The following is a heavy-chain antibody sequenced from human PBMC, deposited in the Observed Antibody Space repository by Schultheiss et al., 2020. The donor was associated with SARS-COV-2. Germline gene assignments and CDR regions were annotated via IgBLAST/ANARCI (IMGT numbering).Heavy chain of an antibody. CDR1: GGSISSYY. CDR2: IYYSGST. V-gene: IGHV4-59*01. J-gene: IGHJ6*02. D-gene: IGHD5-18*01. Sequence: SETLSLTCTVSGGSISSYYWSWIRQPAGKGLEWIGYIYYSGSTNYNPSLKSRVTISVDTSKNQFSLKLSSVTAADTAVYYCARGDGQLWLDYYYGMDVWGQGTTVTVSS. CDR3: ARGDGQLWLDYYYGMDV.